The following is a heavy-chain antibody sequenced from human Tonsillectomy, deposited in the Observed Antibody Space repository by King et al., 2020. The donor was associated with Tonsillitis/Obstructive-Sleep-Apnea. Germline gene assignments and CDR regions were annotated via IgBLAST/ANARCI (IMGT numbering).Heavy chain of an antibody. CDR2: ISYDGSNE. CDR1: GFTFSCYA. Sequence: VQLVESGGGVVRPGRSLRLSCAASGFTFSCYAMHWVRQAPGKGLEWVAVISYDGSNEYYTDSVRGRFTISRDNSKNTLYLQMNSLRAEDTAVYYCARSHRITLIVGCYMDVWGKGTTVTVSS. J-gene: IGHJ6*03. V-gene: IGHV3-30*04. CDR3: ARSHRITLIVGCYMDV. D-gene: IGHD3-22*01.